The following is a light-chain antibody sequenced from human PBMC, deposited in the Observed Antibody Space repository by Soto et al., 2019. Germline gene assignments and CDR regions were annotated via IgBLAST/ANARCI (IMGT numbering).Light chain of an antibody. Sequence: QSVLTQPPSVSAAPGQKVTISCCGSSSNIGNNDVSWYQQLPGTAPKLIIYDNNKRPSGIPDRFSGSKSGTSATLGITGLQTGDEADYYCGTWDSSLSAGVVFGGGTKLTVL. CDR3: GTWDSSLSAGVV. CDR2: DNN. J-gene: IGLJ2*01. V-gene: IGLV1-51*01. CDR1: SSNIGNND.